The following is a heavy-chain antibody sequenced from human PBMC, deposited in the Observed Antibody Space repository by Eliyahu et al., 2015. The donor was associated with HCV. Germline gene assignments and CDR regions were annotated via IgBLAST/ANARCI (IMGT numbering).Heavy chain of an antibody. CDR1: GGSITTYY. D-gene: IGHD6-19*01. CDR3: ASGGGGIAVAGTGGWFDP. V-gene: IGHV4-59*01. CDR2: IHYSGST. Sequence: QVQLQESGPGLVKPSETLSLTCTVSGGSITTYYWTWTRQPPGKGLEWIGYIHYSGSTNYNPSXKSRVTISLXPSKNQFSLKLTSVTAADTAVYYCASGGGGIAVAGTGGWFDPWGQGTLVTVFS. J-gene: IGHJ5*02.